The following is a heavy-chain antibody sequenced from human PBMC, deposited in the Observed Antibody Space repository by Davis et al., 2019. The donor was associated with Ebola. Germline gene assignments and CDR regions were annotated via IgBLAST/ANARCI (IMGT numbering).Heavy chain of an antibody. CDR2: IIPIFGTA. CDR1: GGTFSSYA. Sequence: SVKVSCKASGGTFSSYAISWVRQAPGQGLEWMGGIIPIFGTANYAQKFQGRVTITADESTSTAYMELSSLRSEDTAVYYCARRGRGYSGYGPGVGGYYFDYWGQGTLVTVSS. V-gene: IGHV1-69*13. J-gene: IGHJ4*02. D-gene: IGHD5-12*01. CDR3: ARRGRGYSGYGPGVGGYYFDY.